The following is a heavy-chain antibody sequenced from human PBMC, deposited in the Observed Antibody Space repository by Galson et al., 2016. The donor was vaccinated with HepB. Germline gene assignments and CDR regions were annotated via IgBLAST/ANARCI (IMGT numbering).Heavy chain of an antibody. D-gene: IGHD3-10*01. CDR3: ARDSTVRGTYGYFDY. Sequence: SVKVSCKASGGTFNSYAISWVRQAPGQGLEWMGVIIPIFYTANYAQKFQGRITITADESTSTAYMELRSLRPDDTAVYYCARDSTVRGTYGYFDYWGQGTLVTVSP. V-gene: IGHV1-69*13. J-gene: IGHJ4*02. CDR2: IIPIFYTA. CDR1: GGTFNSYA.